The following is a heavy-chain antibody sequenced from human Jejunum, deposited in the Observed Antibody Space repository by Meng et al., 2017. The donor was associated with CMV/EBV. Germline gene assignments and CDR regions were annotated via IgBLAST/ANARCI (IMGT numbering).Heavy chain of an antibody. J-gene: IGHJ5*02. Sequence: RNYPIHGVRQAPGKGLEWLAFISSDGITQYQTDSLKGRFSLSKDNSENPVYLQMNSLRGEDTAVYYCARPQATFYHVSAKSAYDLWGPGTLVTVS. V-gene: IGHV3-30-3*01. CDR2: ISSDGITQ. D-gene: IGHD2/OR15-2a*01. CDR1: RNYP. CDR3: ARPQATFYHVSAKSAYDL.